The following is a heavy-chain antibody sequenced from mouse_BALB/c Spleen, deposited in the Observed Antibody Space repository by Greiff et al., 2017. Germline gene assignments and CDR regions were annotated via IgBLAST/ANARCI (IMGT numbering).Heavy chain of an antibody. CDR3: ARASTMITTAWFAY. Sequence: EVQVVESGGGLVKPGGSLKLSCAASGFTFSSYAMSWVRQSPEKRLEWVAEISSGGSYTYYPDTVTGRFTISRDNAKNTLYLEMSSLRSEDTAMYYCARASTMITTAWFAYWGQGTLVTVSA. CDR2: ISSGGSYT. V-gene: IGHV5-9-4*01. J-gene: IGHJ3*01. CDR1: GFTFSSYA. D-gene: IGHD2-4*01.